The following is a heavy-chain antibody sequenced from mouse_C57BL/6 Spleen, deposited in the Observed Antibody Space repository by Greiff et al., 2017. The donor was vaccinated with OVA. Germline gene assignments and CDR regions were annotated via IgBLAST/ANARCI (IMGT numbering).Heavy chain of an antibody. CDR2: INPSSGYT. CDR1: GYTFTSYW. V-gene: IGHV1-7*01. Sequence: VQLQESGAELAKPGASVKLSCKASGYTFTSYWMHWVKQRPGQGLEWIGYINPSSGYTKYNQKFKDKATVTADKSSSTAYMQLSSLTYEDSAVYYCARWGKTGTSYYAMDYWGQGTSVTVSS. J-gene: IGHJ4*01. CDR3: ARWGKTGTSYYAMDY. D-gene: IGHD4-1*01.